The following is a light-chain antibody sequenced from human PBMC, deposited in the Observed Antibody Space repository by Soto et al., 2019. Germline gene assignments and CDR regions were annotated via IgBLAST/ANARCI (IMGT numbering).Light chain of an antibody. Sequence: EIVMTQSPATLSVSPGERATLSCRASQSVSGNLAWYQHKPGQAPRLLIYGASTRATGIPARFSGSGSGTEFTITISSLQSADFAVYYCQQYNNWPPWTFGQGTKVEIK. CDR1: QSVSGN. J-gene: IGKJ1*01. CDR2: GAS. CDR3: QQYNNWPPWT. V-gene: IGKV3-15*01.